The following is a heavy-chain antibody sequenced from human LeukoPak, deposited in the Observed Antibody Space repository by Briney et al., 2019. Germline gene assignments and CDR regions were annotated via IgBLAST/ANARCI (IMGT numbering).Heavy chain of an antibody. Sequence: ASVKVSCKASGGTFSSYATSWVRQAPGQGLEWMGGIIPIFGTANYAQKFQGRVTITADESTSTAYMELSSLRSEDTAVYYCAREISGYYFGYWGQGTLVTVST. J-gene: IGHJ4*02. D-gene: IGHD5-12*01. CDR1: GGTFSSYA. V-gene: IGHV1-69*13. CDR3: AREISGYYFGY. CDR2: IIPIFGTA.